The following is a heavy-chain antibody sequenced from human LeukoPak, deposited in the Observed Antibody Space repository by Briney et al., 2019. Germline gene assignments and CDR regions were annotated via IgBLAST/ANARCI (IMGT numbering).Heavy chain of an antibody. V-gene: IGHV4-61*02. J-gene: IGHJ5*02. Sequence: SETLSLTCTVSGGSISSSSYYWSWIRQPAGKGLEWIGRIYTSGSTNYNPSLKSRVTMSVDTSKNQFSLKLSSVTAADTAVYYCARGEYSSGWYGIDPWGQGTLVTVSS. D-gene: IGHD6-19*01. CDR2: IYTSGST. CDR1: GGSISSSSYY. CDR3: ARGEYSSGWYGIDP.